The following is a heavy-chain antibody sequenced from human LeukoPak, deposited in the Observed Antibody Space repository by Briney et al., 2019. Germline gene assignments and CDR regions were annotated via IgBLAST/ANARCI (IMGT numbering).Heavy chain of an antibody. CDR3: AKARDAMDV. Sequence: GGSLRLSCAASGFTFSSYSMNWVRQAPGKGLEWVSYISSSSSTIYYADSVKGRFTISRDNAKNSLYLQMNSLIPEDTALYYCAKARDAMDVWGQGTPVTVSS. CDR2: ISSSSSTI. V-gene: IGHV3-48*04. CDR1: GFTFSSYS. J-gene: IGHJ6*02.